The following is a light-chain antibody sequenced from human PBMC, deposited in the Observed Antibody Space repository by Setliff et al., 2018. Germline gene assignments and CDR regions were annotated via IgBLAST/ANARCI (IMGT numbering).Light chain of an antibody. CDR1: SSDVGGYNY. Sequence: QSALTQHASVSGSPGQSITISCTGTSSDVGGYNYVSWYQQHPGKAPKLMIYDVSNRPSGVSNRFSGSKSGNTASLTISGLQAEDEADYYCCSYTISGTRVFGTGTKVTVL. J-gene: IGLJ1*01. V-gene: IGLV2-14*01. CDR2: DVS. CDR3: CSYTISGTRV.